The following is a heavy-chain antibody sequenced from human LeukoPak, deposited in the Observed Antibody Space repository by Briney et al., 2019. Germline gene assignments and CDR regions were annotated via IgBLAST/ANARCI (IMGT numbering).Heavy chain of an antibody. CDR3: ARVRYYDYVWGSYPLNYFDY. V-gene: IGHV1-46*01. CDR1: GYTFTGYY. CDR2: INPSGGST. D-gene: IGHD3-16*02. J-gene: IGHJ4*02. Sequence: ASVKVPCKASGYTFTGYYMHWVRQAPGQGLEWMGIINPSGGSTSYAQKFQGRVTMTRDTSTSTVYMELSSLRSEDTAVYYCARVRYYDYVWGSYPLNYFDYWGQGTLVTVSS.